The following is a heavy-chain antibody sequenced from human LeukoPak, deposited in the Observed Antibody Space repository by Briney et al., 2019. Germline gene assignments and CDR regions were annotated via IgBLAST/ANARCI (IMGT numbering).Heavy chain of an antibody. V-gene: IGHV1-2*02. J-gene: IGHJ6*02. CDR2: INPNSGGT. Sequence: GASVKVSCKASGYTFTGYYMHWVRQAPGQGLEWMGWINPNSGGTNYAQKFQGRVTMTRDTSISTAYMELSRLRSDDTAVYYCARDGRWFGESQPQPYYGMDVWGQGTTVTVSS. CDR1: GYTFTGYY. CDR3: ARDGRWFGESQPQPYYGMDV. D-gene: IGHD3-10*01.